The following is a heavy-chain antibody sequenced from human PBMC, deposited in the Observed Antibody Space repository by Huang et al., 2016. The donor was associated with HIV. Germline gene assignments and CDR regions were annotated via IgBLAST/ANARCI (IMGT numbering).Heavy chain of an antibody. CDR2: IYYRGNT. J-gene: IGHJ4*02. CDR3: ARQRQQLVDS. D-gene: IGHD6-13*01. V-gene: IGHV4-39*01. Sequence: QLQLQASGPGLVKHSETLSLTCAVSGGSISTSTYYWGWIRQPRGKGLEWVGHIYYRGNTTYRPPLKSRVTISVDTSKNQFSLKLGSVTAADTAVYYCARQRQQLVDSWGQGTLVTVSS. CDR1: GGSISTSTYY.